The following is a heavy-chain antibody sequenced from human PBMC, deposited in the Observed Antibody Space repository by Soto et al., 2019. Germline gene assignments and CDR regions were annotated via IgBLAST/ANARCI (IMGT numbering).Heavy chain of an antibody. CDR2: ISYDGSVT. CDR1: GFALTAYT. V-gene: IGHV3-30*14. J-gene: IGHJ5*02. Sequence: QVQLVESGGGVVQPGGSLRLSCAASGFALTAYTIHWVRQAPGKGLEWVARISYDGSVTYYADAVNGRFTVSRDPSANTVSFQINNLRPDDSAMYYCARDRAYGDPNWFDPWGQGTLVTVSS. D-gene: IGHD4-17*01. CDR3: ARDRAYGDPNWFDP.